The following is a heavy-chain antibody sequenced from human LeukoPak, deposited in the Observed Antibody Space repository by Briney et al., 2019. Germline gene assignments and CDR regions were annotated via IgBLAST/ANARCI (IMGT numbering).Heavy chain of an antibody. J-gene: IGHJ6*02. D-gene: IGHD2-2*01. CDR2: ISAYNGDT. CDR1: GYTFTSYG. CDR3: ARDPTIYCSSTNCYRSGPGGGMDV. V-gene: IGHV1-18*01. Sequence: ASVKVSCKASGYTFTSYGISWVRQAPGQGLEGMGWISAYNGDTNYVQKLQGRLTMTTDTSRSTAYMELRSLRSDDTAVYYCARDPTIYCSSTNCYRSGPGGGMDVWGQGTTVTVSS.